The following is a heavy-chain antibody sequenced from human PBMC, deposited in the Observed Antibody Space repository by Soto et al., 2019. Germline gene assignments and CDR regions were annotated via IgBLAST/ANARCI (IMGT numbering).Heavy chain of an antibody. V-gene: IGHV1-69*13. CDR3: ARPRYSSSWCFDY. Sequence: AALVKVSCKAFGGTFSSYAISWVRQAPGQGLEWMGGIIPIFGTANYAQKFQGRVTITADESTSTAYMELSSLRSEDTAVYYCARPRYSSSWCFDYWGQGTLVTVSS. CDR1: GGTFSSYA. D-gene: IGHD6-13*01. CDR2: IIPIFGTA. J-gene: IGHJ4*02.